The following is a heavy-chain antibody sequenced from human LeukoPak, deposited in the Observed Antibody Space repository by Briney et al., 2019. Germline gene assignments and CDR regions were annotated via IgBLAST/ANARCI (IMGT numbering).Heavy chain of an antibody. CDR3: ARALLGYYYMDV. Sequence: GGSLRLSCAASEFTFSSYGMHWVRQAPGKGLEWVAVISFDRRVQYYADSVKGRFTISRDNAKNSLYLQMNSLRAEDTAVYYCARALLGYYYMDVWGKGTTVTVSS. CDR1: EFTFSSYG. D-gene: IGHD3-3*02. J-gene: IGHJ6*03. CDR2: ISFDRRVQ. V-gene: IGHV3-30*03.